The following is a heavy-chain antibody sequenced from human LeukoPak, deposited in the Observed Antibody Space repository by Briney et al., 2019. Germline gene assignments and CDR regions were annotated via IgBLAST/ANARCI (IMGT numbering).Heavy chain of an antibody. V-gene: IGHV3-23*01. CDR2: ISGSGGST. CDR1: GFTFSSYA. D-gene: IGHD4-11*01. J-gene: IGHJ3*02. CDR3: ANPFRALQDAFDI. Sequence: PGGSLRLSCAASGFTFSSYAMSWVRQAPGKGLEWVSGISGSGGSTYYADSVNGRFTISRDNSKNTLYLQMNSLRAEDTAVYYCANPFRALQDAFDIWGQGTMVTVSS.